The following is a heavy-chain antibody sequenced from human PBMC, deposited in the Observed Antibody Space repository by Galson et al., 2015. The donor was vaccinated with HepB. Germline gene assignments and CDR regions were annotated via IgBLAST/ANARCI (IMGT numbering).Heavy chain of an antibody. CDR1: GFPFSDYY. J-gene: IGHJ4*02. CDR3: ARENRPYYYGSGSYILY. D-gene: IGHD3-10*01. V-gene: IGHV3-11*01. Sequence: SLRLSCAASGFPFSDYYMGWIRQAPGQGLEWVSYISDNGVNIYYADSVKGRFTISRDNAKNSLYLQMNTLRADDTALYYCARENRPYYYGSGSYILYWGQGALVTVSS. CDR2: ISDNGVNI.